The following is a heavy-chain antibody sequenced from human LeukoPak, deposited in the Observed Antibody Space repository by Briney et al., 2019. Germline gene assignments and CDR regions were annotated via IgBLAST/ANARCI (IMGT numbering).Heavy chain of an antibody. CDR2: IYHSGST. CDR1: GGSISSGGYS. J-gene: IGHJ4*02. CDR3: ARGSGGYGYGIDY. D-gene: IGHD5-18*01. Sequence: SETLSLTCAVSGGSISSGGYSWSWIRQPPGKGLEWIGYIYHSGSTYYNPSLKSRVTISVDRSKNQFSLKLSSVTAADTAVYYCARGSGGYGYGIDYWGQGTLVTVSS. V-gene: IGHV4-30-2*01.